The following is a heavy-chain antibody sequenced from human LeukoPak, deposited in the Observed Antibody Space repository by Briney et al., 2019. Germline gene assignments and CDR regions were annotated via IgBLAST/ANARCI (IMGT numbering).Heavy chain of an antibody. Sequence: SETLSLTCAVYGGSFSSYYWSWIRQPPGKGLEWIGEINHSGSTNYNPSLKSRVTISVDTSKNQFSLKLSSVTAADTAVYYCARSGSSGYYPIDYWGQGTLVTVSS. J-gene: IGHJ4*02. CDR1: GGSFSSYY. CDR3: ARSGSSGYYPIDY. D-gene: IGHD3-22*01. V-gene: IGHV4-34*01. CDR2: INHSGST.